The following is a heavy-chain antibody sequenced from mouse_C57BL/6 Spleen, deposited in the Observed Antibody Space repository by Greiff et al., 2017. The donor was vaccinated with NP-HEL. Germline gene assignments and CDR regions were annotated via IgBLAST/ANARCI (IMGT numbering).Heavy chain of an antibody. V-gene: IGHV1-77*01. J-gene: IGHJ3*01. D-gene: IGHD4-1*01. CDR1: GYTFTDYY. CDR2: IGPGSGST. CDR3: SKLGRGDWFAY. Sequence: QVHVQQSGAELVKPGASVKISCKASGYTFTDYYINWVKQRPGQGLEWIGKIGPGSGSTYYNEKFKGKATLTADKSSSTAYMQLSSLTSEDSAVYFCSKLGRGDWFAYWGQGTLVTVSA.